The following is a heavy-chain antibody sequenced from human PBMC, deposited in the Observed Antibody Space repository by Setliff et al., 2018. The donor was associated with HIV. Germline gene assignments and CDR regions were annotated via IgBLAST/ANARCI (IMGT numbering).Heavy chain of an antibody. CDR3: ARVLEQVVSDY. CDR2: ISHGGST. V-gene: IGHV4-34*01. Sequence: PSETLSLTCAVYGGSFSGYYWSWIRQPPGKGLEWIGEISHGGSTNYNPSLKSRVTISVDTSKNQFSPKLSSVNAADTAVYYCARVLEQVVSDYWGQGTLVTVSS. D-gene: IGHD6-6*01. J-gene: IGHJ4*02. CDR1: GGSFSGYY.